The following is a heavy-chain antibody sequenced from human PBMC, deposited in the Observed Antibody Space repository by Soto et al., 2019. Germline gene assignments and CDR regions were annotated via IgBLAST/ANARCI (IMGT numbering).Heavy chain of an antibody. Sequence: GGSLRLSCAASGFTFSSYSMNWVRKAPGKGLEWVSYISSSSSTIYYADSVKGRFTISRDNAKNSLYLQMNSLRDEDTAVYYCARDDGGSPAGYYGMDVWGQGTTVTVSS. J-gene: IGHJ6*02. CDR2: ISSSSSTI. D-gene: IGHD3-10*01. V-gene: IGHV3-48*02. CDR1: GFTFSSYS. CDR3: ARDDGGSPAGYYGMDV.